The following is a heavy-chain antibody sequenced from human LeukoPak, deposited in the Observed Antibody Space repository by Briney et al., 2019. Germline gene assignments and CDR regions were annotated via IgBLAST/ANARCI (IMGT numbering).Heavy chain of an antibody. CDR2: ISAYNGNT. D-gene: IGHD5-12*01. V-gene: IGHV1-18*04. CDR1: GYTFTSYG. Sequence: ASVKVSCKASGYTFTSYGISWVRQAPGQGLEWMGWISAYNGNTNYAQKLRGRVTMTTDTSTSTAYMELRSLRSDDTAVYYCARDAKYSGYDPNWFDPWGQGTLVTVSS. CDR3: ARDAKYSGYDPNWFDP. J-gene: IGHJ5*02.